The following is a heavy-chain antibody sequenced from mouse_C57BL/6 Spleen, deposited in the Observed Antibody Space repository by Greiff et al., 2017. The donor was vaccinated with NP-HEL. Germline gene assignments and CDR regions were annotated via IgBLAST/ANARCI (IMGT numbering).Heavy chain of an antibody. CDR1: GYTFTSYW. CDR2: IHPNSGST. J-gene: IGHJ2*01. Sequence: VQLQQPGAELVKPGASVKLSCKASGYTFTSYWMHWVKQRPGQGLEWIGMIHPNSGSTNYNEKFKSKATLTVDKSSSTAYMQLSSLTSEDSAVYYCARSPMVTTLFDYWGQGTTLTVSS. V-gene: IGHV1-64*01. D-gene: IGHD2-2*01. CDR3: ARSPMVTTLFDY.